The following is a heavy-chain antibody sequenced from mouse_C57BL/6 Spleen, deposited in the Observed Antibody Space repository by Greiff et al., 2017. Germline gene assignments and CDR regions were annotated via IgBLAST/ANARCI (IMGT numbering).Heavy chain of an antibody. CDR2: ISDGGSYT. D-gene: IGHD4-1*02. CDR1: GFTFSSYA. J-gene: IGHJ3*01. CDR3: ARGGGNWDVFAY. V-gene: IGHV5-4*01. Sequence: EVQLVESGGGLVKPGGSLKLSCAASGFTFSSYAMSWVRQTPEKRLEWVATISDGGSYTYYPDNVKGRFTISRDNAKNNLYLQMSHLKSEDTAMYYCARGGGNWDVFAYWGQGTLVTDSA.